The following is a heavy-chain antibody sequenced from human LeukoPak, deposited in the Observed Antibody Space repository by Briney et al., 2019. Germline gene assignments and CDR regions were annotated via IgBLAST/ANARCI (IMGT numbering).Heavy chain of an antibody. CDR2: ISGSGGST. Sequence: LPGGSLRLSCAVSGFTFSNFWMSWVRQAPGKGLEWVSAISGSGGSTYYADSVKGRFTISRDNSKNTLYLQMNSLRAEDTAVYYCAKDHYGDYVEYFDYWGQGTLVTVSS. CDR3: AKDHYGDYVEYFDY. D-gene: IGHD4-17*01. CDR1: GFTFSNFW. J-gene: IGHJ4*02. V-gene: IGHV3-23*01.